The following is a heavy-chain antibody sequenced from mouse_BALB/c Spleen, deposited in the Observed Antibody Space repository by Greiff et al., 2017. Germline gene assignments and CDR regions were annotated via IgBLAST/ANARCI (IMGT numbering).Heavy chain of an antibody. D-gene: IGHD2-14*01. CDR3: NAGDRSLY. CDR2: IDPENGDT. Sequence: EVQLQQSGAELVRSGASVKLSCTASGFNIKDYYMHWVKQRPEQGLEWIGWIDPENGDTEYAPKFQGKATMTADTSSNTAYLQLSSLTSEDTAVYYCNAGDRSLYWGQGTTLTVSS. J-gene: IGHJ2*01. CDR1: GFNIKDYY. V-gene: IGHV14-4*02.